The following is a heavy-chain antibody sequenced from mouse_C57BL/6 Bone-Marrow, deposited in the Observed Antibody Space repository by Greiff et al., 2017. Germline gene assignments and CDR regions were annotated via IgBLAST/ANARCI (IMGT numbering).Heavy chain of an antibody. D-gene: IGHD1-1*01. J-gene: IGHJ4*01. V-gene: IGHV14-4*01. CDR3: TFYYYGSSYYYAMDY. CDR2: IDPENGDT. CDR1: GFNIKDDY. Sequence: EVKLVESGAELVRPGASVKLSCTASGFNIKDDYMHWVKQRPEQGLEWIGWIDPENGDTESASKFQGTATITADPSSNTAYLQLSSLQSEDTAVDYCTFYYYGSSYYYAMDYWGQGTSVTVSS.